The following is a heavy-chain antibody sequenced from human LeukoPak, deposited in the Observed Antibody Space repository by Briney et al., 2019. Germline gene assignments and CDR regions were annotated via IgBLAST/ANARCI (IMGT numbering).Heavy chain of an antibody. D-gene: IGHD5-12*01. CDR2: ISYDGINK. J-gene: IGHJ4*02. CDR1: GFTFSQYA. Sequence: RGSLRLSCAASGFTFSQYAMHRVRPAPGKGLGWVAVISYDGINKHFADSVKGRFTISRDSSRNTLYLQMNSLRPEDTAVYYCARVYSGYDLGYWGQGTLVTVSS. V-gene: IGHV3-30*04. CDR3: ARVYSGYDLGY.